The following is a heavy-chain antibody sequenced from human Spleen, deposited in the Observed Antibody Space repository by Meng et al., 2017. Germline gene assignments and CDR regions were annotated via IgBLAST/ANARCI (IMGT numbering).Heavy chain of an antibody. D-gene: IGHD5-24*01. CDR1: GFTFSSYR. Sequence: GESLKISCAASGFTFSSYRMHWVRQAPGKGLVWVSRINSDGSSTSYADSVKGRFTISRDNSKNTLYLQMNSLRAEDTAVYYCARVPIPVEMAAIHAYYYYGMDVWGQGTTVTVSS. J-gene: IGHJ6*02. CDR3: ARVPIPVEMAAIHAYYYYGMDV. CDR2: INSDGSST. V-gene: IGHV3-74*01.